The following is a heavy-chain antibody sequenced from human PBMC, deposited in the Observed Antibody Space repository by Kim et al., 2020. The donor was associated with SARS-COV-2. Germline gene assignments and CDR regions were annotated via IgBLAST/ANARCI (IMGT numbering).Heavy chain of an antibody. D-gene: IGHD3-10*01. V-gene: IGHV7-4-1*02. CDR1: GYTFTSYG. CDR3: VTEFRGVPAY. CDR2: INTNTGNP. Sequence: ASVKVSCKASGYTFTSYGMNWLRQAPGHGLEWMGWINTNTGNPTYAQAFTGRFVFSLETSVNTAYLQITSLKAEDTAVYYCVTEFRGVPAYWGQGSLVTVSS. J-gene: IGHJ4*02.